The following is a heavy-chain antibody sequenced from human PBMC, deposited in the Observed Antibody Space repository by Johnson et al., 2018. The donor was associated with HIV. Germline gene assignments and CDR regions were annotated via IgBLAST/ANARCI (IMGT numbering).Heavy chain of an antibody. Sequence: QLVESGGGLVQPGGSLRLSCAASGFTFSSYDMHWVRQATGKGLEWVSAIGTAGDTYYPGSVKGRFTISRENAKNSLYLQMNSLRAGDTAVYYCARVITRREYYYDSSGYRWEAFDIWGQGTMVTVSS. CDR2: IGTAGDT. V-gene: IGHV3-13*01. J-gene: IGHJ3*02. CDR1: GFTFSSYD. CDR3: ARVITRREYYYDSSGYRWEAFDI. D-gene: IGHD3-22*01.